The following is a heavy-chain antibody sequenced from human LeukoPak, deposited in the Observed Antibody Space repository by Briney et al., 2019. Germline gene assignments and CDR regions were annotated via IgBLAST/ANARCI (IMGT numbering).Heavy chain of an antibody. Sequence: GRFLRLSCAASGFTFDDYAMHWVRQAPGKGLEWVSGISWNGGSIGYADSVKGRFTISRDNAKNSLYQMNSLRAEDTALYYCAKDLHSGSYGHLDYWGQGTLVTVSS. V-gene: IGHV3-9*01. J-gene: IGHJ4*02. D-gene: IGHD1-26*01. CDR2: ISWNGGSI. CDR1: GFTFDDYA. CDR3: AKDLHSGSYGHLDY.